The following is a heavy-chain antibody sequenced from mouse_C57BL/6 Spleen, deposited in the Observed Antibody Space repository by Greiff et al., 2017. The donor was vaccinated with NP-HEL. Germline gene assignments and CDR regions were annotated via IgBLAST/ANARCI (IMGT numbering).Heavy chain of an antibody. Sequence: VQLQQPGAELVMPGASVKLSCKASGYTFTSYWMHWVKQRPGQGLEWIGEIDPSDSYTNYNQKFKGKSTLTVDKSSSTAYMQLSSLTSEDSAVYYCARRDGNYGGSFDYWGQGTTLTVSS. CDR1: GYTFTSYW. J-gene: IGHJ2*01. CDR2: IDPSDSYT. CDR3: ARRDGNYGGSFDY. V-gene: IGHV1-69*01. D-gene: IGHD2-1*01.